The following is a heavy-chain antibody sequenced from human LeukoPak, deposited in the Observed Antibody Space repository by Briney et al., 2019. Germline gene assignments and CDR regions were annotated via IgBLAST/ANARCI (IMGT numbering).Heavy chain of an antibody. CDR1: GGTFSSYA. D-gene: IGHD3-10*01. CDR3: ARTMVRGVSRDDY. CDR2: IIPIFGTA. V-gene: IGHV1-69*13. J-gene: IGHJ4*02. Sequence: ASVKVSCKASGGTFSSYAISWVRQAPGQGLEWMGGIIPIFGTANYAQKFQGRVTITADESTSTAYMELSSLRSEDTAVYYCARTMVRGVSRDDYWGQGTLVTVSS.